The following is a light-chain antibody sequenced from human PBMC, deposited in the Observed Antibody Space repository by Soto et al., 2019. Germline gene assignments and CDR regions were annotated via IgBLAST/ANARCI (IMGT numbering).Light chain of an antibody. CDR2: GAS. CDR1: QSAYSSY. CDR3: QQYGTSLFT. V-gene: IGKV3-20*01. Sequence: ELVLTQSPGTLSLSPGDRATLSCRSSQSAYSSYLSWYQQKPGQAPRLLIYGASNRATGILDRFSGSGSGTDFTLTISGLEPEDFAVYYCQQYGTSLFTFGGGTRLEIK. J-gene: IGKJ4*01.